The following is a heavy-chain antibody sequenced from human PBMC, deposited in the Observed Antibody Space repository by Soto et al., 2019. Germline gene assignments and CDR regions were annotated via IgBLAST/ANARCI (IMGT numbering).Heavy chain of an antibody. V-gene: IGHV3-21*01. CDR1: GFTFSSYS. CDR2: ISSSSSYI. D-gene: IGHD1-1*01. J-gene: IGHJ4*02. Sequence: GGSLRLSCAASGFTFSSYSMNWVRQAPGKGLEWVSSISSSSSYIYYADSVKGRFTISRDNAKNSLYLQMNSLRAEDTAVYYCARGFLSNWNQAYWGQGTLVTVSS. CDR3: ARGFLSNWNQAY.